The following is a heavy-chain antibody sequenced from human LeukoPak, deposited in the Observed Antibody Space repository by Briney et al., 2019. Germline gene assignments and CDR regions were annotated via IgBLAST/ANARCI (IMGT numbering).Heavy chain of an antibody. J-gene: IGHJ4*02. CDR3: ARLAYSSGWSYFDS. V-gene: IGHV4-59*12. D-gene: IGHD6-19*01. Sequence: SETLSLTCTVSGGSISSYYWSWIRQPPGKGLEWIEYIYYSGSTNYNPSLKSRVTISVDTSKNQFSLKLNSVTAADTAVYYCARLAYSSGWSYFDSWGQGTLVTVSS. CDR1: GGSISSYY. CDR2: IYYSGST.